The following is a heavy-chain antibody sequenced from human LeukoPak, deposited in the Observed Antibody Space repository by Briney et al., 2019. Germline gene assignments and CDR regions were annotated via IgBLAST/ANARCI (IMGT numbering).Heavy chain of an antibody. CDR2: INTNTGNP. J-gene: IGHJ5*02. V-gene: IGHV7-4-1*02. D-gene: IGHD1-14*01. Sequence: ASVKVSCKASGYTFTSYAMNWVRQAPGQGLEWMGWINTNTGNPTYAQGFTGRFVFSLDTSVSTAYLQISSLQAEDTAVYYCTSEPELRGFDPWGQGTLVTVSS. CDR3: TSEPELRGFDP. CDR1: GYTFTSYA.